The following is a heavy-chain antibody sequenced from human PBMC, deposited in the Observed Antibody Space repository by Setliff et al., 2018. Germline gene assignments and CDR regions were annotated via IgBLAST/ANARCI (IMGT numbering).Heavy chain of an antibody. D-gene: IGHD3-10*01. Sequence: PSETLSLTCTVSGGSIRNYYWSWIRQPPGKGLEWIGYIQTGGSTNYNPSLKSRVNISVDTSKNQFSLNLISVTAADTAVYYCAGSQGSGGYYSNSPYYFHYWGQGTLVTVSS. V-gene: IGHV4-4*08. CDR3: AGSQGSGGYYSNSPYYFHY. CDR2: IQTGGST. CDR1: GGSIRNYY. J-gene: IGHJ4*02.